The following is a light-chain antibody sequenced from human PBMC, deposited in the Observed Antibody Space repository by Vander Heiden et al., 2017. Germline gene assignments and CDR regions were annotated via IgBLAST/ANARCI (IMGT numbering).Light chain of an antibody. J-gene: IGKJ4*01. Sequence: DVLLTQSPSSLSASVGDRVTMTCRASQTIINCLNWYQHKPGKAPALLISAASTLHTGVPSRFNGSGSVTEFSLTITALQREDFATYYCQQSYNTPLTFGGGTKVKIK. CDR3: QQSYNTPLT. CDR1: QTIINC. V-gene: IGKV1-39*01. CDR2: AAS.